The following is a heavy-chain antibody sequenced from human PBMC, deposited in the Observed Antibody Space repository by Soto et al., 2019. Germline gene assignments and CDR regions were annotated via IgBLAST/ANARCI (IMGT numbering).Heavy chain of an antibody. V-gene: IGHV4-34*01. J-gene: IGHJ4*02. D-gene: IGHD3-10*01. CDR3: ARLKPGVVRGILDY. CDR2: INHSGST. CDR1: DESFTFYY. Sequence: PSETLSLTCAVYDESFTFYYWGWIRQPPGKGLEWIGEINHSGSTNYNPSLKSRVTISVDTSKNQFSLKLNSVTAADAAVYYCARLKPGVVRGILDYWVQGTLVT.